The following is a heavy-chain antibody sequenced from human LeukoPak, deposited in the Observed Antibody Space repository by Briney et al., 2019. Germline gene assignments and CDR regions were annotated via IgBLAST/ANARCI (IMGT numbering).Heavy chain of an antibody. CDR2: ISGSGGST. J-gene: IGHJ6*02. D-gene: IGHD4-17*01. Sequence: GGSLRLSCAASGFTFSSYAMSWVRQAPGKGLEWVSAISGSGGSTYYADSVKGRFTISRDNSKNTLYLQMNSLRAEDTAVYYCPKDRRDYGDYGLLLAGMDVWAKGPRSPSP. V-gene: IGHV3-23*01. CDR3: PKDRRDYGDYGLLLAGMDV. CDR1: GFTFSSYA.